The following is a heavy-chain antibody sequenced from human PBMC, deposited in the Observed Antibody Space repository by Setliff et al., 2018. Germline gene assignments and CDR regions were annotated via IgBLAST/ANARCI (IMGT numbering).Heavy chain of an antibody. D-gene: IGHD4-17*01. CDR1: GGSFSGYF. CDR3: AGGRRYDYGWDFDY. V-gene: IGHV4-34*01. CDR2: IDHDGST. Sequence: SETLSLTCAVYGGSFSGYFWTWIRQSPGKGLEWIGVIDHDGSTNYNPSLKSRVTMSVDTSKSQFTLNLFSVTAADTAVYYCAGGRRYDYGWDFDYWGQGTLVTVSS. J-gene: IGHJ4*02.